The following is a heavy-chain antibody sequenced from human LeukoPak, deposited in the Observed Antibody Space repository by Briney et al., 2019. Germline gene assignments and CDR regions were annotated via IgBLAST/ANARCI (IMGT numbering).Heavy chain of an antibody. CDR3: ARHVTGQCSXXDCPYYFDS. D-gene: IGHD2-21*02. V-gene: IGHV4-59*08. Sequence: SETLSLTCTVSGGSISGYYWSWIRLPPGKGLEWIGYIYYSGSANYNPSLKSRVTISVDTSKNQFSLKLSSVTAADTAVYYCARHVTGQCSXXDCPYYFDSWGQGTLVTVSX. CDR2: IYYSGSA. J-gene: IGHJ4*02. CDR1: GGSISGYY.